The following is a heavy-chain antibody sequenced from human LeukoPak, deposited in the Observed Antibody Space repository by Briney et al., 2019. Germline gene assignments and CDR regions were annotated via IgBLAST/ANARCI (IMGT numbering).Heavy chain of an antibody. V-gene: IGHV3-21*01. CDR1: GFTFRSYS. D-gene: IGHD3-22*01. CDR2: ISSSSSYI. Sequence: GGSLRLSCAASGFTFRSYSMNWVRQAPGKGLEWVSSISSSSSYIYYADSVKGRFTISRDNAKNSLYLQMNSLRAEDTAVYYCASFLGYYYDSSGQFDYWGQGTLVTVSS. CDR3: ASFLGYYYDSSGQFDY. J-gene: IGHJ4*02.